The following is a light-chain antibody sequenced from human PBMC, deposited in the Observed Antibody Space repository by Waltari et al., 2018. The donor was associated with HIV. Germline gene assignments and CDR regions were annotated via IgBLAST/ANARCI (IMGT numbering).Light chain of an antibody. V-gene: IGLV1-47*01. CDR1: GSNLGTYS. CDR2: MND. CDR3: AVWDDSLGGAV. Sequence: QSVVTQPPSASGTPGQRVTISCSGSGSNLGTYSVNCYQHFPGTAPKLLIYMNDQRPSGVPGRFSGSQSGTSASLAISGLQYDDEADYYCAVWDDSLGGAVFGGGTKLTVL. J-gene: IGLJ2*01.